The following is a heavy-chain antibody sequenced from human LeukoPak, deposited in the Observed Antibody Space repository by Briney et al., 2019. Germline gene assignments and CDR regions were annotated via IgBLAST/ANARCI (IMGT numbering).Heavy chain of an antibody. D-gene: IGHD3-10*01. CDR1: GYTFTSYY. CDR3: ARVQCRAPVWFGETCYYYYGMDV. Sequence: ASVKVSCKASGYTFTSYYMHWVRQAPGQGLEWMGIINPSGGSTSYAQKFQGRVTMTRDTSTSTVYMELSSLRSEDTAVYYCARVQCRAPVWFGETCYYYYGMDVWGQGTTVTVSS. J-gene: IGHJ6*02. CDR2: INPSGGST. V-gene: IGHV1-46*01.